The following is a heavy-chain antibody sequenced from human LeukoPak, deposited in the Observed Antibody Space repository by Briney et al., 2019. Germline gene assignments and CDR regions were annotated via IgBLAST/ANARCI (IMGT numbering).Heavy chain of an antibody. Sequence: GGSLRLSCSGSGFTFSSYAMSWVRQAPGKGLGWVSAISGSGGSTYYADSVKGRFTISRDNSKNTLYLQMNSLRAEDTAVYYCAKDILDYYDSSGYPDAFDIWGQGTMVTVSS. D-gene: IGHD3-22*01. CDR3: AKDILDYYDSSGYPDAFDI. J-gene: IGHJ3*02. V-gene: IGHV3-23*01. CDR1: GFTFSSYA. CDR2: ISGSGGST.